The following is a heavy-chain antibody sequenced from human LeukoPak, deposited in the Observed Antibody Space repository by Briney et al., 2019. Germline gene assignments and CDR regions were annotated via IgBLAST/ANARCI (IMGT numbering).Heavy chain of an antibody. J-gene: IGHJ4*02. CDR1: GGTFSTFG. Sequence: ASVKVSCKASGGTFSTFGISWVRQAPGQGLEWMGWMNPNSGNTGYAQKFQGRVTITRNTSISTAYMELSSLRSEDTAVYYCATDASHDYAFDYWGQGTLVTVSS. D-gene: IGHD4-17*01. V-gene: IGHV1-8*03. CDR2: MNPNSGNT. CDR3: ATDASHDYAFDY.